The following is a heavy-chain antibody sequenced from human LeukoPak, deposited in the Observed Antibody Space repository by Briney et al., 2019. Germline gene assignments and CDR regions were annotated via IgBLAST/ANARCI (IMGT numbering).Heavy chain of an antibody. D-gene: IGHD2-2*01. CDR1: GGTFSSYA. Sequence: ASVKVSCKASGGTFSSYAISWVRQAPGQGLEWMGWINPNSGGTNYAQKFQGRVTMTRDTSISTAYMELSRLRSDDTAVYYCARDGCISTSCHIDYWGQGTLVAVSS. CDR2: INPNSGGT. CDR3: ARDGCISTSCHIDY. V-gene: IGHV1-2*02. J-gene: IGHJ4*02.